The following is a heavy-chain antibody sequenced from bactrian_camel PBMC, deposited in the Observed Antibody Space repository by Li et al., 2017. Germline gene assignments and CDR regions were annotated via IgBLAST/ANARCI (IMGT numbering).Heavy chain of an antibody. CDR1: EGTFKHLC. CDR2: LTSGGLP. J-gene: IGHJ4*01. CDR3: AVEWRCWEPLRVEDYDK. Sequence: HVQLVESGGGSVQAGGSLRLSCLASEGTFKHLCAGWSRQAPGNEREAVAVLTSGGLPIYAPSVNDRFTISRDNAKNTLYLQLNSLKTEDTAMYYCAVEWRCWEPLRVEDYDKWGQGTQVTVS. D-gene: IGHD1*01. V-gene: IGHV3S53*01.